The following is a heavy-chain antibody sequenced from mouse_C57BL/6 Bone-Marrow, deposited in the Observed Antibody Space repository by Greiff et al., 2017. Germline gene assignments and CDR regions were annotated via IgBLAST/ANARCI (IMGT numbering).Heavy chain of an antibody. J-gene: IGHJ4*01. CDR1: GYTFTDYY. D-gene: IGHD2-2*01. CDR3: ARWLPFHAMDY. Sequence: VQLQQSGPELVKPGASVKISCKASGYTFTDYYMNWVKQSHGKSLEWIGDINPNNGGTSYNQKFKGKATLTVDKSSSTAYMELRSLTSEDSAVXYCARWLPFHAMDYWGQGTSVTVSS. V-gene: IGHV1-26*01. CDR2: INPNNGGT.